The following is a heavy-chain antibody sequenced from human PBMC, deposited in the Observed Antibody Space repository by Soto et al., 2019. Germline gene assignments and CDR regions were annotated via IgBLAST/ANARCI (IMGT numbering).Heavy chain of an antibody. J-gene: IGHJ6*02. CDR1: GFTFDDYT. CDR2: ISWDGGST. Sequence: GGSLRLSCAASGFTFDDYTMHWVRQAPGKGLEWVSLISWDGGSTYYADSVKGRFTISRDSSKNSLYLQMNSLRTEDTALYYCAKDIARGLGYCSGGSCYSGVPYYYGMDVWGQGTTVTVSS. D-gene: IGHD2-15*01. CDR3: AKDIARGLGYCSGGSCYSGVPYYYGMDV. V-gene: IGHV3-43*01.